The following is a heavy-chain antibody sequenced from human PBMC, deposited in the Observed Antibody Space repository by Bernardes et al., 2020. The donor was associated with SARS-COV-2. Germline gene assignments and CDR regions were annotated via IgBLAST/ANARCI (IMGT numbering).Heavy chain of an antibody. CDR3: AKGTRYLENSGFDYFFDQ. CDR1: GFTFSSYG. D-gene: IGHD3-22*01. CDR2: ISYEGNNK. J-gene: IGHJ4*02. V-gene: IGHV3-30*18. Sequence: GGSLRLSCAASGFTFSSYGMHWVRQAPGKGLEWVAVISYEGNNKYYVDSVKGRFTISRDNSKNTLSLQMNSLRAEDTAVYYCAKGTRYLENSGFDYFFDQWGQGTLVTVSS.